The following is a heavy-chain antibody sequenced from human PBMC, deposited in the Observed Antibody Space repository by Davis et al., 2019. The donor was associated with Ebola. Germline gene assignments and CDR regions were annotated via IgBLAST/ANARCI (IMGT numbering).Heavy chain of an antibody. CDR3: ARGYDFWSGYHR. CDR1: GGSFSGYY. D-gene: IGHD3-3*01. Sequence: MPGGSLRLSCAVYGGSFSGYYWSWIRQPPGKGLEWIGTINHSGSTNYNPSLKSRVTISVDTSKNQFSLKLSSVTAADTAVYYCARGYDFWSGYHRWGQGTLVTVSS. V-gene: IGHV4-34*01. CDR2: INHSGST. J-gene: IGHJ4*02.